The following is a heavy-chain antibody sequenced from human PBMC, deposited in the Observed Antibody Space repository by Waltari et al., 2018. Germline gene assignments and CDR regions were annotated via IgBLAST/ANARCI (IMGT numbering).Heavy chain of an antibody. Sequence: QVQLQQWGAGLLKPSETLSLTCAVYGGSFSGSYWSWIRQPPGKGLEWIGEINHSGSTNYNPSLKSRVTISVDTSKNQFSLKLSSVTAADTAVYYCARDYVWGSYRSSSHFDYWGQGTLVTVSS. V-gene: IGHV4-34*01. CDR1: GGSFSGSY. CDR2: INHSGST. CDR3: ARDYVWGSYRSSSHFDY. D-gene: IGHD3-16*02. J-gene: IGHJ4*02.